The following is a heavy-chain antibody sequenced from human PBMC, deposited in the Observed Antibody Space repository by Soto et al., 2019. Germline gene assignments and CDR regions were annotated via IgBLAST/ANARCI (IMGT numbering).Heavy chain of an antibody. CDR3: ARGRYSNDSSSIGDY. V-gene: IGHV1-69*06. J-gene: IGHJ4*02. Sequence: SVKVSCMASGRTFRNCAISWVRQAPGQGLEWMGGIIPIFGTANYAKKFQGRVTITADKSTSTAYMKLSTPRAEDTAVYYCARGRYSNDSSSIGDYWGQGILVTVPS. CDR1: GRTFRNCA. D-gene: IGHD3-22*01. CDR2: IIPIFGTA.